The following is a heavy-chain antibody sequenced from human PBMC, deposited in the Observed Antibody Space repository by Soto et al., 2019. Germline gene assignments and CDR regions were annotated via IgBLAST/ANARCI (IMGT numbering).Heavy chain of an antibody. CDR1: GGTFSSYA. J-gene: IGHJ6*02. Sequence: SVKVSCKASGGTFSSYAISWVGQAPGQGLEWMGGIIPIFGTENYAQKFQGRVTITADKSTSTSYMELSSLRSEDPAVYYWARGPYYDILTGYYGARYYYYGMDVWGQGTTVTVSS. CDR3: ARGPYYDILTGYYGARYYYYGMDV. V-gene: IGHV1-69*06. D-gene: IGHD3-9*01. CDR2: IIPIFGTE.